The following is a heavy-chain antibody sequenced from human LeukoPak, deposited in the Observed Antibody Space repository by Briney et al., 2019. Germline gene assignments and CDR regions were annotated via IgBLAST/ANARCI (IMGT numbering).Heavy chain of an antibody. CDR2: IYYSGNT. Sequence: SETLSLTCTVSGDSISSSSYYWGWIRQPPGKGLQWIGSIYYSGNTYYSPSLKSRVTIPLDTSKNQFSLKLSSVTAADTAVYYCARATVAVPDYWGQGTLVTVSS. J-gene: IGHJ4*02. CDR1: GDSISSSSYY. CDR3: ARATVAVPDY. D-gene: IGHD6-19*01. V-gene: IGHV4-39*01.